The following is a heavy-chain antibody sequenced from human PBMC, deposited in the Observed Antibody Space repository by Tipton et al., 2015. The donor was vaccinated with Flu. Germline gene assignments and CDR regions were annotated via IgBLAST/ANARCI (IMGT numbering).Heavy chain of an antibody. CDR3: ARGVPVTMASRYSFDV. CDR2: ISSSGSTI. J-gene: IGHJ3*01. CDR1: GFTFSSYE. V-gene: IGHV3-48*03. D-gene: IGHD5-12*01. Sequence: SLRLSCAASGFTFSSYEMNWVRQAPGKGLEWVSYISSSGSTIYYADSVKGRFTISRDNAKNSLYLQMNSLRAEDTAVYYCARGVPVTMASRYSFDVWGQGTEVSVSP.